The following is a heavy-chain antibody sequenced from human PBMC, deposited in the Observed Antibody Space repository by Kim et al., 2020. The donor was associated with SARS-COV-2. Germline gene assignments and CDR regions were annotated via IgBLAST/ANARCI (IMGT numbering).Heavy chain of an antibody. Sequence: SGSTTSNPSIKSRVTISVDTSKNQFSLKLTSVTAADTAVYYCARGVPGYWGQGTLVTVSS. J-gene: IGHJ4*02. V-gene: IGHV4-34*01. CDR2: SGST. CDR3: ARGVPGY.